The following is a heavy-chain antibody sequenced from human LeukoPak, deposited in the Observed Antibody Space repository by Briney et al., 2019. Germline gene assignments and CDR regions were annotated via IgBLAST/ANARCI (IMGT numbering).Heavy chain of an antibody. J-gene: IGHJ6*04. V-gene: IGHV3-30*02. CDR1: GFIFIGYG. Sequence: GGSLRLSCAASGFIFIGYGMHWVRLAPGKGPEWVAFIRPNGHDTYYGDSVKGRFMISRDNSKNTVDLQMNSLRGDDTATYYCAKEGAASWDVDVWGKGTPVTVSS. D-gene: IGHD4/OR15-4a*01. CDR2: IRPNGHDT. CDR3: AKEGAASWDVDV.